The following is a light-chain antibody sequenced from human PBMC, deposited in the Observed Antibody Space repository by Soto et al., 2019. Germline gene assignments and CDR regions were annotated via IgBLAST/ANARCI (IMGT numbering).Light chain of an antibody. J-gene: IGKJ4*01. V-gene: IGKV1-27*01. CDR3: QKFSAVPT. CDR1: QAIYNY. Sequence: DIKMTQSPSSLSASVGDRVTITCRASQAIYNYLAWYQQKPGKVPTLLISAASTLQSGLPSRFSGSGSGTDFTLTISSLQPEDVATYYCQKFSAVPTFGGGTKVEI. CDR2: AAS.